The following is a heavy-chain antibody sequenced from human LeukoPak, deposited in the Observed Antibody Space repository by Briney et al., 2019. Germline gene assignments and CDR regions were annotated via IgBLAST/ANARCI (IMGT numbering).Heavy chain of an antibody. CDR2: IYDSGAT. CDR3: ARARYYDATGYPYYYFDY. V-gene: IGHV4-59*01. CDR1: GASISSYY. Sequence: PSETLSLTCTVSGASISSYYWSWIRQPPGKGLEWIGNIYDSGATNYNPSLKSRMTISEDASKNQVSLKLSSVTAADTAVYFCARARYYDATGYPYYYFDYWGRGTRVTVSS. J-gene: IGHJ4*02. D-gene: IGHD3-22*01.